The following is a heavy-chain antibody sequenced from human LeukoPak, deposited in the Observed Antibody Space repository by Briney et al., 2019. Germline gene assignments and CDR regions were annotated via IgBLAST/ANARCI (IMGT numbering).Heavy chain of an antibody. D-gene: IGHD3-3*01. J-gene: IGHJ3*02. CDR2: MNPNSGNT. CDR1: GYTFTSYD. Sequence: ASVKVSCKASGYTFTSYDINWVRQATGQGLEWMGWMNPNSGNTGYAQKFQGRVTITADKSTSTAYMELSSLRSEDTAVYYCARDRRFLEWLLYEDAFDIWGQGTMVTVSS. CDR3: ARDRRFLEWLLYEDAFDI. V-gene: IGHV1-8*01.